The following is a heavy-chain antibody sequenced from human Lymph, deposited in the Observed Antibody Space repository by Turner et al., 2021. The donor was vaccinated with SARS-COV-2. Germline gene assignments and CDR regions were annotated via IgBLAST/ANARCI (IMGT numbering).Heavy chain of an antibody. CDR1: GGSISSYY. CDR2: IYTSGST. Sequence: QVQLQESGPGLVKPSETLSLTCTVSGGSISSYYWSWIRQPAGKGLEWIGRIYTSGSTNYNSSLKSRDTMSVDTSKNQFSLKLSSVTAADTAVYYFARDGYYDSSGYYLRGEGVFDLWGRGTLVTVSS. V-gene: IGHV4-4*07. D-gene: IGHD3-22*01. CDR3: ARDGYYDSSGYYLRGEGVFDL. J-gene: IGHJ2*01.